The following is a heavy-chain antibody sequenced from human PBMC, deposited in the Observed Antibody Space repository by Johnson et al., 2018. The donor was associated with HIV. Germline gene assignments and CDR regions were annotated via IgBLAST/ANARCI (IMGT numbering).Heavy chain of an antibody. CDR2: ISSDGSST. D-gene: IGHD2-21*01. CDR1: GFTFSSYW. J-gene: IGHJ3*02. CDR3: ARGGGCGGDCYSGYDAFDI. Sequence: VQLVESGGGLVQPGGSLILSCAASGFTFSSYWMHWVRQAPGKGLVWVSRISSDGSSTYYADSVKGRFTISRDNAKNTMFVQINSLRAEDAAVDYCARGGGCGGDCYSGYDAFDIWGQGTIVTV. V-gene: IGHV3-74*02.